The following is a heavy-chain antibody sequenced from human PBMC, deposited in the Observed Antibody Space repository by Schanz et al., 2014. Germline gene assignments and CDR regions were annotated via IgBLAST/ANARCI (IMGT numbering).Heavy chain of an antibody. J-gene: IGHJ6*02. CDR2: IPFDASKK. CDR3: AQQFLSYYFYGMDV. Sequence: QLQLVESGGGVVQPGGSLKLSCVASGFTFKNYGIHWVRQALGKGLEWLTFIPFDASKKYYADSVKGRFTTSRDNSKNTVYLQMDGLRPEDRAGYYCAQQFLSYYFYGMDVWGQGTKVSVSS. CDR1: GFTFKNYG. V-gene: IGHV3-30*02.